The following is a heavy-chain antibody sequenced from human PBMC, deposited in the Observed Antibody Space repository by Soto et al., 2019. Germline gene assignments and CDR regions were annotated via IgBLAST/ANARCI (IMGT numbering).Heavy chain of an antibody. Sequence: QVQLVESGGGVVQPGRSLRLSCAASGFTFSSYAMHWVRQAPGKGLEWVAVISYDGSNKYYADSVKGRFAISRDNSKNTLYLQMNSLRAEDTAVYYCARDKEPVYYYGMDVWGQGTTVTVSS. CDR3: ARDKEPVYYYGMDV. CDR2: ISYDGSNK. J-gene: IGHJ6*02. D-gene: IGHD1-1*01. V-gene: IGHV3-30*09. CDR1: GFTFSSYA.